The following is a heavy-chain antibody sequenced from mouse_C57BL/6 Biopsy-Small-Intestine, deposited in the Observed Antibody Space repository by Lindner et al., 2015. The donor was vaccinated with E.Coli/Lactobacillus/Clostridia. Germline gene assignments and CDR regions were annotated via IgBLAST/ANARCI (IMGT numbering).Heavy chain of an antibody. CDR3: ARSLTFDY. V-gene: IGHV1-54*01. J-gene: IGHJ2*01. Sequence: VQLQESGPELVRPGTSVMVSCKASGYAFGNYLMEWVKQRPGQGLEWIGVINPGSGNINYNEKFKGKATLTADKSSSTVYMQPSSLTSEDSAVYFCARSLTFDYWGQGTTLTVSS. CDR1: GYAFGNYL. CDR2: INPGSGNI.